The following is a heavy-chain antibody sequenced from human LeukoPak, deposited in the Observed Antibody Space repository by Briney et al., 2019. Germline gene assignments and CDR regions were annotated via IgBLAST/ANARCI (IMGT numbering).Heavy chain of an antibody. CDR1: GFTFSSYS. V-gene: IGHV3-21*01. CDR3: TAYPSDFGSGSGLYYVDY. Sequence: GGSLRLSCAASGFTFSSYSMNWVRQAPGKGLEWVSSISSSSSYIYYADSVKGRFTISRDNAKNSLYLQMNSLRAEDTAVYYCTAYPSDFGSGSGLYYVDYWGQGTLVTVSS. CDR2: ISSSSSYI. J-gene: IGHJ4*02. D-gene: IGHD3-10*01.